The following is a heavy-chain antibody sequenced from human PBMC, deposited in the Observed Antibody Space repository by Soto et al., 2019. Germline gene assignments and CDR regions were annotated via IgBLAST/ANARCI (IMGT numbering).Heavy chain of an antibody. D-gene: IGHD2-2*01. CDR2: ISYDGSNK. CDR1: GFTFSSYA. Sequence: QVQLVESGGGVVQPGRSLRLSCAASGFTFSSYAMHWVRQAPGKGLEWVAVISYDGSNKYYADSVKGRFTISRDNSKNTLYLQMNSLRAEDTAVYYCAREAAMHDYYYYGMDVWGQGTTLTVSS. J-gene: IGHJ6*02. V-gene: IGHV3-30-3*01. CDR3: AREAAMHDYYYYGMDV.